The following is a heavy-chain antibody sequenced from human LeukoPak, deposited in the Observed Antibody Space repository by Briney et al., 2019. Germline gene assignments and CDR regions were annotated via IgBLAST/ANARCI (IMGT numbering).Heavy chain of an antibody. Sequence: GASVKVSCKASGYTFTSYGISWVRQAPGQGLEWMGWISAYNGNTNYAQKLQGRVTMTTDTSTSTAYMELRSLRSEDTAVYYCASSGYCTNGVCYKGAFDIWGQGTMVTVSS. D-gene: IGHD2-8*01. CDR2: ISAYNGNT. CDR3: ASSGYCTNGVCYKGAFDI. CDR1: GYTFTSYG. V-gene: IGHV1-18*01. J-gene: IGHJ3*02.